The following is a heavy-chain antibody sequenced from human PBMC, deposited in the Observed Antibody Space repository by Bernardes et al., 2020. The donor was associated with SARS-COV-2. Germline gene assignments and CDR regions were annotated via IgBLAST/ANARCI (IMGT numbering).Heavy chain of an antibody. V-gene: IGHV4-4*02. CDR1: GGSMSNTDW. J-gene: IGHJ4*02. CDR3: ATVAMIRDY. D-gene: IGHD5-12*01. CDR2: ISPSGST. Sequence: SETLSLTCTVSGGSMSNTDWWSWVRPPPGKGLEWIGEISPSGSTRYRAPLKSRVTISMDKSKNQYYLNLRSVTAADTAVYYCATVAMIRDYWGQGALVTVSS.